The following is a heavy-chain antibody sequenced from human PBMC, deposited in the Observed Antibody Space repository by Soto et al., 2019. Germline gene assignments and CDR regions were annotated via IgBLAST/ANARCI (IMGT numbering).Heavy chain of an antibody. J-gene: IGHJ6*03. D-gene: IGHD2-21*01. CDR3: AKREGEDPLSGYYDMDV. CDR1: GFNFSSHA. CDR2: ISGSGDST. Sequence: GGFLRLSCAASGFNFSSHAMSRVRQAPGKGLEWVSAISGSGDSTYYADSVKGRFTISRDNSKNTLYLQMNSLRAEDTAVYYCAKREGEDPLSGYYDMDVWGKGTTVTVSS. V-gene: IGHV3-23*01.